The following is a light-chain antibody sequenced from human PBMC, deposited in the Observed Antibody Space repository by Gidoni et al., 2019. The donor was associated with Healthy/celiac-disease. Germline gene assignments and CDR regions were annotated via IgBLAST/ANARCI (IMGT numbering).Light chain of an antibody. CDR1: RSVSSN. CDR2: GAS. V-gene: IGKV3D-15*01. J-gene: IGKJ2*01. CDR3: QQYNNWPSAYT. Sequence: DIVMTQSPATLSVSPGERATRSCRASRSVSSNLAWYQQKPGQAPRLLIYGASTRATGIPARFSGSGSGTEFTLTISSLQSEDFAVYYCQQYNNWPSAYTFXQXTKLEIK.